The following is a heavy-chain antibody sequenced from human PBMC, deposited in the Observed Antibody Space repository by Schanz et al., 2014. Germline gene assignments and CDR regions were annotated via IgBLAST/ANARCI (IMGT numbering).Heavy chain of an antibody. V-gene: IGHV1-46*01. Sequence: QVQLVQSGAEVKKPGASVKVSCKASGYTFTSDSMHWVRQAPGQGLEWMGMINPSGGSTTYAQRFQGRVSITADTSTNTAYMELSSLTSEDTAVHYCARGRGVYDYWGQGTLVTVSA. J-gene: IGHJ4*02. CDR3: ARGRGVYDY. CDR2: INPSGGST. CDR1: GYTFTSDS. D-gene: IGHD2-8*01.